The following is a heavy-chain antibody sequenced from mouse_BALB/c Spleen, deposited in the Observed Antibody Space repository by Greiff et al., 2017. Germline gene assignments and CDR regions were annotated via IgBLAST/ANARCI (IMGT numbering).Heavy chain of an antibody. D-gene: IGHD4-1*01. J-gene: IGHJ3*01. CDR2: ISYDGSN. CDR1: GYSITSGYY. V-gene: IGHV3-6*02. CDR3: ARDWAFAY. Sequence: EVQLQQSGPGLVKPSQSLSLTCSVTGYSITSGYYWNWIRQFPGNKLEWMGYISYDGSNNYNPSLKNRISITRDTSKNQFFLKLNSVTTEDTATYYCARDWAFAYGGQGTLVTVSA.